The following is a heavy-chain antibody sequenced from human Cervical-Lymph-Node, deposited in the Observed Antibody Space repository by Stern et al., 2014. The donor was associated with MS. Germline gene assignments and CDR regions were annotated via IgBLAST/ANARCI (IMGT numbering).Heavy chain of an antibody. CDR2: ISSSSSYI. J-gene: IGHJ4*02. CDR3: AREGDSYGFDY. D-gene: IGHD5-18*01. CDR1: GFTFSSYS. Sequence: EVQLVESGGGLVKPGGSLRLSCAASGFTFSSYSMNWVRQAPGKGLEWVSSISSSSSYIYYADAVKGRFPIPRNNTKNPLYLQINSLRAEDPAVYYCAREGDSYGFDYWGQGTLVTVSS. V-gene: IGHV3-21*02.